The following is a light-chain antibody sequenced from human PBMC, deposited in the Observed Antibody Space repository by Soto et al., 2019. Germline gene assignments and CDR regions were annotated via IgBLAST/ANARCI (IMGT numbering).Light chain of an antibody. J-gene: IGKJ5*01. CDR1: QDISSF. CDR3: QQLNSYPLT. Sequence: IQLTQSPSSLSASIGDRVTITCRASQDISSFLAWYQQKPGKAPKLLIYAASTLQSGVPSRFSGSGSETDFTLTISSLQPEDFATYFCQQLNSYPLTFGQGTRLEIK. V-gene: IGKV1-9*01. CDR2: AAS.